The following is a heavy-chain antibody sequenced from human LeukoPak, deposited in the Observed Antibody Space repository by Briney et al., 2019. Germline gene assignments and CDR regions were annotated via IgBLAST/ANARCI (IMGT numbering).Heavy chain of an antibody. CDR1: GFTFYSFG. J-gene: IGHJ5*02. V-gene: IGHV3-21*06. CDR2: ISSSSNI. D-gene: IGHD5-24*01. CDR3: AREMASIGGP. Sequence: PGGSLRLSCAASGFTFYSFGMNWVRQAPGKELEWVSSISSSSNIHYTDSVKGRFNISRDNAKNSLYLQMNSLRAEDTAVYYCAREMASIGGPWGQGTLVTVSS.